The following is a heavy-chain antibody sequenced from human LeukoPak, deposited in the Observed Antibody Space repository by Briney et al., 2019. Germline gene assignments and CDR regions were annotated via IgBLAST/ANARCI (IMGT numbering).Heavy chain of an antibody. CDR3: ARGGRWIQLWYADY. Sequence: SEALSLTCTVSGGSISSGSYYWSWIRQHPGKGLEWFGYIYYSGSTYYNPSLKSRVTISVDTSKNQFSLKLSSVTAADTAVYYCARGGRWIQLWYADYWGQGTLVTVSS. J-gene: IGHJ4*02. D-gene: IGHD5-18*01. V-gene: IGHV4-31*03. CDR1: GGSISSGSYY. CDR2: IYYSGST.